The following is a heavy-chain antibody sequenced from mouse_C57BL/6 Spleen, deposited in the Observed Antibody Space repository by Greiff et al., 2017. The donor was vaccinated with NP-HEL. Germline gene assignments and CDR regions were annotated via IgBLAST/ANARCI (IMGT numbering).Heavy chain of an antibody. Sequence: EVQLVESGGGLVKPGGSLKLSCAASGFTFSDYGMHWVRQAPEKGLEWVAYISSGSSTIYYADTVKGRFTISRDNAKNTLFLQMTSLRSEDTAMYYCARLLTAYYYAMDYWGQGTSVTVSS. CDR2: ISSGSSTI. CDR1: GFTFSDYG. J-gene: IGHJ4*01. CDR3: ARLLTAYYYAMDY. D-gene: IGHD1-2*01. V-gene: IGHV5-17*01.